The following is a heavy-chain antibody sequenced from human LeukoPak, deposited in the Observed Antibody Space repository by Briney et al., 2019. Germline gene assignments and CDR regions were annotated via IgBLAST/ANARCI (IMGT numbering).Heavy chain of an antibody. V-gene: IGHV3-66*01. CDR2: IYSGGTT. Sequence: GGSLRLSCAASGFTFSSYNMNWVRQAPGKGLEWVSVIYSGGTTYYADSVKGRFTISRANSRNTLYLQMNSLRAEDTAVYYCARDAFDIWGQGTMVTVSS. J-gene: IGHJ3*02. CDR1: GFTFSSYN. CDR3: ARDAFDI.